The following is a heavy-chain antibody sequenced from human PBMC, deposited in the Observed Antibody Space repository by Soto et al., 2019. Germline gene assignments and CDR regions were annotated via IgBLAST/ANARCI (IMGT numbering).Heavy chain of an antibody. Sequence: ASVKVSCKASGYTFTSYGISWVRQAPGQGLEWMGWISAYNGNTNYAQKLQGRVTMTTDTSTSTAYMELRSLRSDDTAVYYCARDGIVVVPAAMPEYYYYGMDVWGQGTTVTSP. CDR3: ARDGIVVVPAAMPEYYYYGMDV. CDR1: GYTFTSYG. J-gene: IGHJ6*02. V-gene: IGHV1-18*01. D-gene: IGHD2-2*01. CDR2: ISAYNGNT.